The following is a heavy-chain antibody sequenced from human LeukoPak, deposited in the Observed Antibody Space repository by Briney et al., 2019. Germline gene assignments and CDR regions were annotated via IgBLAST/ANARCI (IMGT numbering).Heavy chain of an antibody. CDR3: ARRMGRRFGERYYYYHYMDV. CDR2: INHSGSI. V-gene: IGHV4-34*01. Sequence: SETLSLTCAVFGGSFSGYYWSWIRQPPGKGLEWIGEINHSGSINYNSSLKSRVTISVDTSKNQFSLKLSSVTAADTAVYYCARRMGRRFGERYYYYHYMDVWAKGPRSPSP. CDR1: GGSFSGYY. J-gene: IGHJ6*03. D-gene: IGHD3-10*01.